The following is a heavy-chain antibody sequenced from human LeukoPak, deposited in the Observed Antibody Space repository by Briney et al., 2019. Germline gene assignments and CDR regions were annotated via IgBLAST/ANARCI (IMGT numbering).Heavy chain of an antibody. CDR1: GFTFSSYE. V-gene: IGHV3-48*03. Sequence: GGSLRLSCAASGFTFSSYEMNWVRQAPGKGLEWVSYISSSGSTIYYADSEKGRFTISRDNAKNSLYLQMNSLRAEDTAVYYCARDPFYGSGGFDYWGQGTLVTVSS. J-gene: IGHJ4*02. D-gene: IGHD2/OR15-2a*01. CDR2: ISSSGSTI. CDR3: ARDPFYGSGGFDY.